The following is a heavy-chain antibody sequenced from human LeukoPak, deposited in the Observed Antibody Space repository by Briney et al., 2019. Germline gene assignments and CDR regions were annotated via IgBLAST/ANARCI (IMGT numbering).Heavy chain of an antibody. CDR2: IKEDGSDK. Sequence: GSLRLSCEVSGFRFSTYWMTWVRQAPGKGLEWVANIKEDGSDKYYVDSVKGRFTISRDNAKNSVYLQMNSLRAEDTALYYCAKDYYSSGSYYSHFDHWGQGTLVTVSS. J-gene: IGHJ4*02. CDR3: AKDYYSSGSYYSHFDH. D-gene: IGHD3-10*01. CDR1: GFRFSTYW. V-gene: IGHV3-7*03.